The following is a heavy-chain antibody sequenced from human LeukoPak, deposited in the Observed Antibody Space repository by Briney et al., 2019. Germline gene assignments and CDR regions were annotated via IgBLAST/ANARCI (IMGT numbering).Heavy chain of an antibody. CDR3: ARVRYCSGGSCYSGPQNWFDP. CDR1: GYTFTSYG. D-gene: IGHD2-15*01. J-gene: IGHJ5*02. Sequence: ASVKVSCKASGYTFTSYGISWVRQAPGQGLEWMGWISAYNGNTNYAQKLQGRVAMTTDTSTSTAYMELRSLRSDDTAVYYCARVRYCSGGSCYSGPQNWFDPWGQGTLVTVSS. CDR2: ISAYNGNT. V-gene: IGHV1-18*01.